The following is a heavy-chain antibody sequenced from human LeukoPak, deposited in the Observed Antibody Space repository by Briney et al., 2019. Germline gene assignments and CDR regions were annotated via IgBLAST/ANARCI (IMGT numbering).Heavy chain of an antibody. J-gene: IGHJ4*02. CDR3: ARDLDYGSGSFSN. CDR1: GYAFTDFY. D-gene: IGHD3-10*01. CDR2: INPNSGGT. V-gene: IGHV1-2*02. Sequence: ASVKVSCKASGYAFTDFYIHWVRQAPGQGLEWMGWINPNSGGTTYAQKFQGRVTMNPDTSISTAYLELNGLRSDDTAVYYCARDLDYGSGSFSNWGQGAIVTVSS.